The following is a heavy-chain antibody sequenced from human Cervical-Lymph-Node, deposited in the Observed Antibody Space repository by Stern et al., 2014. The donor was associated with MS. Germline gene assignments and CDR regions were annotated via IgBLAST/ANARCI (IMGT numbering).Heavy chain of an antibody. J-gene: IGHJ4*02. V-gene: IGHV1-2*06. Sequence: QVQLVQSGAEVKKPGASVKVSCKASGYRFSTFYLHWLRQAPGQGLQWIGRIDPGIGATNASPTVQGRLTMTRDRSITTAYLELSGLRSDDTAFYYCARIYCSGDECYHSFDTWGQGTLVTVSS. CDR1: GYRFSTFY. CDR2: IDPGIGAT. CDR3: ARIYCSGDECYHSFDT. D-gene: IGHD3-16*02.